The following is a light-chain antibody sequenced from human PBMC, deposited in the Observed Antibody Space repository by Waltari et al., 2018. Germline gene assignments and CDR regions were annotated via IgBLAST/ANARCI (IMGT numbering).Light chain of an antibody. Sequence: DIKITPSPSSLSASVGDRVTITCRASQGISNYFAWYQQKPGKVPKLLIYAASTLQSGVPSRFSGSGSWTDFTLTISSLQPEDVATYYCQKYNSAPLTFGGGTKVEIK. CDR1: QGISNY. CDR3: QKYNSAPLT. CDR2: AAS. V-gene: IGKV1-27*01. J-gene: IGKJ4*01.